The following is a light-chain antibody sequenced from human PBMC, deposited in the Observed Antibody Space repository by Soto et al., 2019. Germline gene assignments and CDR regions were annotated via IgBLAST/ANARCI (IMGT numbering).Light chain of an antibody. CDR2: FGS. Sequence: VRTQSPLSLPVTPGKPTSISGGSSHSLVHSNGYNYLDWYLQTPGQSPQLPIYFGSNRASPVPDRFSGSGSGTPFTLKIRRVEAEDVGVAACMQPLQPWTFGQGTKVHI. J-gene: IGKJ1*01. CDR1: HSLVHSNGYNY. V-gene: IGKV2-28*01. CDR3: MQPLQPWT.